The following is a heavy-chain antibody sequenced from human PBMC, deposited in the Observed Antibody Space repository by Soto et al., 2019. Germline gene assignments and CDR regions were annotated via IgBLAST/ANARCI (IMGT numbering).Heavy chain of an antibody. V-gene: IGHV3-21*01. CDR3: ARDDPTAAAGTLDY. J-gene: IGHJ4*02. Sequence: GGSLRLSCAASGFTFSSYSMNWVRQAPGKGLEWVSSISSSSSYIYYADSVKGRFTISRDNAKNSLYLQMNSLRAEDTAVYYCARDDPTAAAGTLDYWGQGTLVTVSS. D-gene: IGHD6-13*01. CDR1: GFTFSSYS. CDR2: ISSSSSYI.